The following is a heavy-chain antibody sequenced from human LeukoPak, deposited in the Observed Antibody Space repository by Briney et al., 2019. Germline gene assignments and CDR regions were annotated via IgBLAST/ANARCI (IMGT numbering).Heavy chain of an antibody. D-gene: IGHD3-10*01. Sequence: SETLSLTCTVSGGSISSSSYYWGWIRQPPGKGLEWIGSIYYSGSTYYNPSLKSRVTISVDTSKNQFSLKLSSVTAADTAVYYCARGLDGSGTYYVAPHFDYWGQGTLVTVS. J-gene: IGHJ4*02. CDR1: GGSISSSSYY. CDR2: IYYSGST. V-gene: IGHV4-39*07. CDR3: ARGLDGSGTYYVAPHFDY.